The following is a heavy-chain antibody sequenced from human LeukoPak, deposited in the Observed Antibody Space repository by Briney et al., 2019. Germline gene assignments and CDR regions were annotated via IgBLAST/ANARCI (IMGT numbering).Heavy chain of an antibody. D-gene: IGHD3-10*01. V-gene: IGHV1-18*04. CDR2: ISGYNGNT. CDR1: GYTFTTYG. Sequence: ASVKVSCKASGYTFTTYGINWVRQAPGQGLEWMGWISGYNGNTNYAQKFQGRVTMTTDTSTSTAYMEVRSLRSDDTAVYYCATGSITMIRGVIYYYYGMDVRGQGTTVTVSS. CDR3: ATGSITMIRGVIYYYYGMDV. J-gene: IGHJ6*02.